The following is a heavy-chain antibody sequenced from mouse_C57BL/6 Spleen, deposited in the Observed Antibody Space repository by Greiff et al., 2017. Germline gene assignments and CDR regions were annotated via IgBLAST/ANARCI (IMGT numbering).Heavy chain of an antibody. V-gene: IGHV1-69*01. CDR2: IDPSDSYT. J-gene: IGHJ4*01. Sequence: QVQLQQPGAELVMPGASVKLSCKASGYTFTSYWMHWVKQRPGQGLEWIGEIDPSDSYTNYNQKFKGKSTLTVDKSSSTAYMQLSSLTSEDSAVYYCAREGLGRGYYAMDYWGQGTSVTVSS. CDR3: AREGLGRGYYAMDY. CDR1: GYTFTSYW. D-gene: IGHD4-1*01.